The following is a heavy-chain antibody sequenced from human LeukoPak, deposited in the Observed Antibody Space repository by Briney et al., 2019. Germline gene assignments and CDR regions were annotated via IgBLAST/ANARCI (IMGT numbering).Heavy chain of an antibody. J-gene: IGHJ4*02. D-gene: IGHD1-26*01. CDR2: ISAYSGNT. V-gene: IGHV1-18*01. CDR3: ARDRWVLGATTPYFFDY. CDR1: GYTFTDYG. Sequence: ASVKVSCKTSGYTFTDYGISWVRQAPGQGLEWRGWISAYSGNTNSAQTFQGRVTMTTDTSTSTAYMELRSLRSDDTAVYYCARDRWVLGATTPYFFDYWGQGTLVTVSS.